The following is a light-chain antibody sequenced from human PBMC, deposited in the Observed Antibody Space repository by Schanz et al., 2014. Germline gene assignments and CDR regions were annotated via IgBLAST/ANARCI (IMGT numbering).Light chain of an antibody. V-gene: IGLV1-40*01. Sequence: QSVLTQPPSVSGAPGQRVTISCTGSSSNIGAGYDVYWYQQLPGTAPKLLIYGNNNRPSGVPDRLSGSKSRTSASLAISGLQSEDEADYYCATWDVSLNGPVFGGGTKVTVL. CDR1: SSNIGAGYD. CDR3: ATWDVSLNGPV. J-gene: IGLJ3*02. CDR2: GNN.